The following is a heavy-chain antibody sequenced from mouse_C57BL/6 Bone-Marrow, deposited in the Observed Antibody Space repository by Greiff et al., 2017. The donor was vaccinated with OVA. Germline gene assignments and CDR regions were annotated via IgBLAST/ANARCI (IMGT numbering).Heavy chain of an antibody. J-gene: IGHJ3*01. Sequence: GEAGGGGGGRGGGGKGAGWAGGFTFSVYAMSWVRLTPEKRLEWVATISDGGSYTYYPNNVKGRFTISRDNAKNNLYLQMSHLKSEDTAMYYCARDEGAHRAYWGQGTLVTVSA. V-gene: IGHV5-4*01. D-gene: IGHD1-3*01. CDR2: ISDGGSYT. CDR3: ARDEGAHRAY. CDR1: GFTFSVYA.